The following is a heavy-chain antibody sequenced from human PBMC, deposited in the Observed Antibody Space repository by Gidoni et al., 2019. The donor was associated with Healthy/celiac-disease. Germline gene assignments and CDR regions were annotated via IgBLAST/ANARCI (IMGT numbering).Heavy chain of an antibody. CDR2: IYPGDSDT. J-gene: IGHJ4*02. CDR3: ARRSLDSCSSTSCYEVDY. V-gene: IGHV5-51*03. CDR1: GYSFTSYW. Sequence: EVQLVQSGAEVKKPGESLKISCKGSGYSFTSYWIGWVRQMPGKGLEWMGIIYPGDSDTRYSPSFQGQVTISADKSISTAYLQWSSLKASDTAMYYCARRSLDSCSSTSCYEVDYWGQGTLVTVSS. D-gene: IGHD2-2*01.